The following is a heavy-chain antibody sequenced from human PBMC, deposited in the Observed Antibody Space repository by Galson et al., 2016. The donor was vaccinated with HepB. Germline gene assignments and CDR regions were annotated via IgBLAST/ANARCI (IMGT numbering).Heavy chain of an antibody. CDR3: ARMVSSSHEIVY. Sequence: CTVSGGSISFYYWSWIRQPPGKGLEWIGYIYYSGSTNYNPSLKSRVTISVDTSKNQFSLNLNSMTAADTAVYYCARMVSSSHEIVYWGQGTLVSVSS. CDR2: IYYSGST. J-gene: IGHJ4*02. CDR1: GGSISFYY. D-gene: IGHD6-6*01. V-gene: IGHV4-59*08.